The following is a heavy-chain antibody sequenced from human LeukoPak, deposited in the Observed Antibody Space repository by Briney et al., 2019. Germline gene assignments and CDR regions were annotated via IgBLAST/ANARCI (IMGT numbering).Heavy chain of an antibody. J-gene: IGHJ4*02. CDR1: GFTFSIYA. CDR3: AKDRSYTPMALFDY. Sequence: TGGSLRLSCAASGFTFSIYAMSWIRQAPGKGLEWVSGISATGDSTHYADSVKGRFTISRDNSRNTLYLQVNSLRAEDTAVYYCAKDRSYTPMALFDYWGQGTLVTVSS. V-gene: IGHV3-23*01. CDR2: ISATGDST. D-gene: IGHD5-18*01.